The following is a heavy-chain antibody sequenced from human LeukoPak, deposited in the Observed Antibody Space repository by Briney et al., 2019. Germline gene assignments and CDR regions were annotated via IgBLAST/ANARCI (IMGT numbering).Heavy chain of an antibody. D-gene: IGHD3-3*01. CDR2: INPNSGGT. CDR3: ARVQALEWLYYWSTFGPGNYYYYYGMDV. Sequence: ASVKVSCKASGYTFTGYYLHWVRHAPGQGRECRGCINPNSGGTNYTQNFQGRVTMTRDTSISTAYMERSRLRSDNTPVYYCARVQALEWLYYWSTFGPGNYYYYYGMDVWGQGTTVTVS. J-gene: IGHJ6*02. CDR1: GYTFTGYY. V-gene: IGHV1-2*02.